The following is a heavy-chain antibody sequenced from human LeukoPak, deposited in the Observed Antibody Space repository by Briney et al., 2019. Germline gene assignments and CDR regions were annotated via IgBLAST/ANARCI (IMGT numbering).Heavy chain of an antibody. CDR3: ARDPTIVVVPAAITNWFDP. V-gene: IGHV1-69*13. CDR1: GYTFTSYG. Sequence: GASVKVSCKASGYTFTSYGISWVRQAPGQGLEWMGGIIPIFGTANYAQKFQGRVTITADESTSTAYMELSSLRSEDTAVYYCARDPTIVVVPAAITNWFDPWGQGTLVTVSS. CDR2: IIPIFGTA. J-gene: IGHJ5*02. D-gene: IGHD2-2*02.